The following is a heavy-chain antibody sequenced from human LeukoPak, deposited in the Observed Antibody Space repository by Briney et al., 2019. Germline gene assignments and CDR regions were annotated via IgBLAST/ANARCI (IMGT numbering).Heavy chain of an antibody. J-gene: IGHJ4*02. CDR2: INPSGGST. V-gene: IGHV1-46*01. CDR1: GYTFTSYH. Sequence: ASVKVSCKASGYTFTSYHKHWVRQAPGQGLEWMGIINPSGGSTSYAQKFQGRVTMTRDTSTSTVYMELYSLKSEDTAVYYCARDYCSGGNCYLDYWGQGTLVTVSS. D-gene: IGHD2-15*01. CDR3: ARDYCSGGNCYLDY.